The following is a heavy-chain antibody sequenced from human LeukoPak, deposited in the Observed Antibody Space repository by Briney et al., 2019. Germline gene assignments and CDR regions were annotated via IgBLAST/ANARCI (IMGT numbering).Heavy chain of an antibody. D-gene: IGHD6-19*01. J-gene: IGHJ4*02. CDR1: GFTFSTYW. CDR3: ARDPIAVVGGGSFDY. Sequence: GGSLRLSCAASGFTFSTYWMHWVRQAPGKGLVWVSRISSDGINTNYADSVKGRFTISRDNAKNTLYLQMNSLRPEDTAVYYCARDPIAVVGGGSFDYWGQGILVTVSS. V-gene: IGHV3-74*01. CDR2: ISSDGINT.